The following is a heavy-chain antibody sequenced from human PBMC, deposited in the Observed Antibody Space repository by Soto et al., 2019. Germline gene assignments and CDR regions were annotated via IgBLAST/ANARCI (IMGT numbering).Heavy chain of an antibody. CDR2: INPSGGST. Sequence: QVQLVQSGAEVKKPGASVKVSCKASGYTFTSYYMHWVRQAPGQGLEWMGIINPSGGSTSYAQKFEGRVTMTRDTSTSTVYMELSSLRSEDTAVYYCARDEQWLVERRSLDYWGQGTLVTVSS. V-gene: IGHV1-46*03. J-gene: IGHJ4*02. D-gene: IGHD6-19*01. CDR1: GYTFTSYY. CDR3: ARDEQWLVERRSLDY.